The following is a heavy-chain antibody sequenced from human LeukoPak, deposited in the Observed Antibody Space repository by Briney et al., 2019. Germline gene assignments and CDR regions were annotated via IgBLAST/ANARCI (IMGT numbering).Heavy chain of an antibody. Sequence: GGSLRLSCAASRFTFRNYGMHWVRQAPGKGLEGVAVIWYDGSEKYYVDSVKGRFTVARDNSKTTVYLQMNSLRVEDTAVYYCARDRGWPAVHFDLWGQGTLVTVSS. D-gene: IGHD2-15*01. CDR3: ARDRGWPAVHFDL. CDR2: IWYDGSEK. CDR1: RFTFRNYG. V-gene: IGHV3-33*01. J-gene: IGHJ4*02.